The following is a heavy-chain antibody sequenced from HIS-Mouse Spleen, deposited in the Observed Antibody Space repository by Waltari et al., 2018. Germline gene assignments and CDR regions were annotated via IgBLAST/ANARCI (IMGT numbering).Heavy chain of an antibody. CDR2: FVPEEGET. J-gene: IGHJ3*02. D-gene: IGHD1-26*01. CDR3: ATTSYSVSYLDAFDI. V-gene: IGHV1-24*01. Sequence: QVQLVQSGAEVKKPGASVNVSCKVSGYTLTELSMHWVRQAPGKGLEWMGGFVPEEGETIYAREFQGRVTMTEDTSTDTADMELSSLRSEDTAVYYCATTSYSVSYLDAFDIWGQGTMVTVSS. CDR1: GYTLTELS.